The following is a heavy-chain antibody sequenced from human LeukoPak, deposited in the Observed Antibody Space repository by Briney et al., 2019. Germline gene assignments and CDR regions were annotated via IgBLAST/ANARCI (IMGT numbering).Heavy chain of an antibody. V-gene: IGHV3-23*01. J-gene: IGHJ4*02. Sequence: PGGSLRLSCAASGFTFSSYAMSWLRKSPGKGLAWVSAISTSGGNTYYADSVKGRFTISRDNSKNTLYLQMNSLRAEDTAVYYCAKGDWCSGGSCYPYYFDYWGQGTLVTVSA. CDR2: ISTSGGNT. CDR3: AKGDWCSGGSCYPYYFDY. D-gene: IGHD2-15*01. CDR1: GFTFSSYA.